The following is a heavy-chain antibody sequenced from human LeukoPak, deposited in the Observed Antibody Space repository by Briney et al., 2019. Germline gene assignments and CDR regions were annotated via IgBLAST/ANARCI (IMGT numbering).Heavy chain of an antibody. V-gene: IGHV1-46*01. D-gene: IGHD6-6*01. Sequence: ASVKVSCKASGYTFTSYYMHWVRQAPGQGLEWMGIINPSGGSTSYAQKFQGRVTMTRDMSTSTVYMELSSLRSEDTAVYYCRIAARPFDYWGQGTLVTVSS. J-gene: IGHJ4*02. CDR2: INPSGGST. CDR1: GYTFTSYY. CDR3: RIAARPFDY.